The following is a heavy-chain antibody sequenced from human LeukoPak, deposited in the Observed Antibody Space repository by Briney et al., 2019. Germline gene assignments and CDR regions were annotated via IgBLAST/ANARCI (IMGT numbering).Heavy chain of an antibody. D-gene: IGHD4-11*01. Sequence: SETLSLTCTVSGGSISSYYWSWIRQPAGKGLEWIGRIYTSGSTNYNPSLKSRVTMSVDTSKNQFSLKLSSVTAADTAVYYCARGVTVGYYYYYYYMDVWGKGTTVTVSS. CDR1: GGSISSYY. CDR3: ARGVTVGYYYYYYYMDV. CDR2: IYTSGST. V-gene: IGHV4-4*07. J-gene: IGHJ6*03.